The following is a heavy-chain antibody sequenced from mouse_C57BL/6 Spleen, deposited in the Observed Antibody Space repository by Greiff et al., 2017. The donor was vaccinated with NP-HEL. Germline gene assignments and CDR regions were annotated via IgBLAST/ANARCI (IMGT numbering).Heavy chain of an antibody. V-gene: IGHV1-76*01. CDR2: IYPGSGNT. J-gene: IGHJ3*01. Sequence: QVHVKQSGAELVRPGASVKLSCKASGYTFTDYYINWVKQRPGQGLEWIARIYPGSGNTYYNEKFKGKATLTAEKSSSTAYMQLSSLTSEDSAVYFCARGDWDGVWAYWGQGTLVTVSA. CDR1: GYTFTDYY. CDR3: ARGDWDGVWAY. D-gene: IGHD4-1*01.